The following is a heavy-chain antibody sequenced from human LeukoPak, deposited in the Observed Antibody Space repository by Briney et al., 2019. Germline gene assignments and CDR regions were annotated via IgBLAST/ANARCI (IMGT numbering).Heavy chain of an antibody. Sequence: GGSLRLSCAASGFTFSNYWMTWVRQAPGKGLEWVANIKPDGSWKAYADSVKGRFTISRDNSKNTLYLQMNSLRAEDTAVYYCARDIWSADYWGQGTLVTVSS. CDR3: ARDIWSADY. CDR1: GFTFSNYW. CDR2: IKPDGSWK. J-gene: IGHJ4*02. D-gene: IGHD2-8*02. V-gene: IGHV3-7*01.